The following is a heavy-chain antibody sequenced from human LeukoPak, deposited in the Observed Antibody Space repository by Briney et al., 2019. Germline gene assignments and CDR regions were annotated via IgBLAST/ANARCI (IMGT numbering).Heavy chain of an antibody. CDR3: ARVRQTTVDY. V-gene: IGHV4-59*01. CDR2: IYYSGST. J-gene: IGHJ4*02. CDR1: GGSISSYY. Sequence: SETLSLTCTVSGGSISSYYWSWIRQPPGKGLEWIGYIYYSGSTNYNPSLKSRVTISVDTSKNQFSLKLSSVTAAGTAVYYCARVRQTTVDYWGQGTLVTVSS. D-gene: IGHD4-17*01.